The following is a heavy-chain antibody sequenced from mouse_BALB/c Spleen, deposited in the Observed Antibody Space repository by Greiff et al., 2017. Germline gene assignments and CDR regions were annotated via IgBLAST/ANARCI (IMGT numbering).Heavy chain of an antibody. Sequence: EVKLMESGPGLVKPSQSLSLTCTVTGYSITSDYAWNWIRQFPGNKLEWMGYISYSGSTSYNPSLKSRISITRDTSKNQFFLQLNSVTTEDTATYYCARWGGQQGVMDYWGQGTSVTVSS. CDR1: GYSITSDYA. J-gene: IGHJ4*01. CDR2: ISYSGST. CDR3: ARWGGQQGVMDY. V-gene: IGHV3-2*02.